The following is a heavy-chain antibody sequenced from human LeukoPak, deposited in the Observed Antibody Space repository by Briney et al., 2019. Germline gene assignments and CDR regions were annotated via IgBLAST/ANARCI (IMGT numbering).Heavy chain of an antibody. CDR3: ARGSSGWPPLFNY. CDR1: GFTFSSYE. Sequence: GGSLRLSCAASGFTFSSYEMNWVRQAPGKGLEWVSYISSSGSTIYYADSVKGRFTISRDNARNSLYLQMNSLRAEDTAVYYCARGSSGWPPLFNYWGQGTLVTVSS. D-gene: IGHD6-19*01. V-gene: IGHV3-48*03. CDR2: ISSSGSTI. J-gene: IGHJ4*02.